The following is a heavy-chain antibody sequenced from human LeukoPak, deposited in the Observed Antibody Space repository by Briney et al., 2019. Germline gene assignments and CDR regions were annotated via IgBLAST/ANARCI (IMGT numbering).Heavy chain of an antibody. CDR2: ISYDGSNK. V-gene: IGHV3-30-3*01. J-gene: IGHJ4*02. Sequence: GGSLRLSCAASGFTFSSYAMHRVRQVPGKGLEWVAVISYDGSNKYYADSVKGRFTISRDNSKNTLYLQMDSLRAEDTAVYYCARSFRSSSGYLCDYWGQGTLVTVSS. CDR1: GFTFSSYA. D-gene: IGHD3-22*01. CDR3: ARSFRSSSGYLCDY.